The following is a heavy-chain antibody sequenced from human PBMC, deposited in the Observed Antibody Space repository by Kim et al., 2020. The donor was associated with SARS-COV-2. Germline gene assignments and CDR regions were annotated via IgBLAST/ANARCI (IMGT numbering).Heavy chain of an antibody. V-gene: IGHV3-23*01. CDR3: AKSRPVTGTKTDGFDI. Sequence: GGSLRLSCAASGFTFSSYTMSWVRQAPGKGLEWVSCTTSGSDTTYYADSVKGRFTISRDNSKNTLYLQMNGLRAEDTAIYYCAKSRPVTGTKTDGFDIWGQGTMVTVSS. CDR1: GFTFSSYT. J-gene: IGHJ3*02. D-gene: IGHD1-7*01. CDR2: TTSGSDTT.